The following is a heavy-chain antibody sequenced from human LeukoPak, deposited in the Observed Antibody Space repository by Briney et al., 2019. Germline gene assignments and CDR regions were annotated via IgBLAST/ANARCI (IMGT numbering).Heavy chain of an antibody. CDR1: GGSISSGGYY. V-gene: IGHV4-31*03. CDR2: IYYSGST. J-gene: IGHJ4*02. Sequence: PSETLSLTCTVSGGSISSGGYYWSWIRQHPGKGLEWIGYIYYSGSTYYNPSLKSRVTISVDTSKNQFSLKLSSVTAADAAVYYCARLARYFAFDYWGQGTLVTVSS. D-gene: IGHD3-9*01. CDR3: ARLARYFAFDY.